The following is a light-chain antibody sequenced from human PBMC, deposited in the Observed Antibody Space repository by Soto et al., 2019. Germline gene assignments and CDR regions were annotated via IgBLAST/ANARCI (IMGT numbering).Light chain of an antibody. Sequence: EIVMTQSPDSLAVSLGERATINCKSSQNLLYSSDNKNYLAWYQQKPGQPPKLLIYWASTRESGVPDRFSGSGSGTDFTLTISSLRAEDVAVYYCLQYYSTPRTFGPGTKVEIK. V-gene: IGKV4-1*01. J-gene: IGKJ1*01. CDR1: QNLLYSSDNKNY. CDR2: WAS. CDR3: LQYYSTPRT.